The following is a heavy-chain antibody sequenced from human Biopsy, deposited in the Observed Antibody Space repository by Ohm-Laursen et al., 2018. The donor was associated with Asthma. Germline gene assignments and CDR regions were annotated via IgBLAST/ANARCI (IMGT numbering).Heavy chain of an antibody. CDR2: ISVYNGNT. J-gene: IGHJ6*02. Sequence: SSVKVSCKTSGYTFNSAGITWVRQAPEQGLEWMGWISVYNGNTKVAQKLQVRVTMITDTSTSTAYMELRSLRSDDTAVYFCARAVDYSHYYGIGVWGQGTTVTVS. V-gene: IGHV1-18*01. CDR1: GYTFNSAG. CDR3: ARAVDYSHYYGIGV. D-gene: IGHD3-10*01.